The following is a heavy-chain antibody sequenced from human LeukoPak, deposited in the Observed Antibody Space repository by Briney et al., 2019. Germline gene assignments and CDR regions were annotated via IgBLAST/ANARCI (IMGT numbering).Heavy chain of an antibody. V-gene: IGHV3-43*02. J-gene: IGHJ4*02. CDR1: GFTFDDYA. CDR2: INENGDIA. D-gene: IGHD1-26*01. Sequence: GGSLRLSCAASGFTFDDYAMHWVRQGPGKSLEWVSLINENGDIAYYGDSVRGRFTVSRDNAKNSLYLQMNSLTTEDTALYYCAKASWEPNFDYWGQGTLVTVSS. CDR3: AKASWEPNFDY.